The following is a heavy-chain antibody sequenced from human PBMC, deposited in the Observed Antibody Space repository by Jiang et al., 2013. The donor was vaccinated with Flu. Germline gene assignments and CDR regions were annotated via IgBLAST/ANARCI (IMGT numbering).Heavy chain of an antibody. CDR3: ARDLRGSGFFHY. D-gene: IGHD3-16*01. J-gene: IGHJ4*02. CDR1: GDSVSSNSAA. CDR2: TYYRSKWYN. Sequence: SQTLSLTCAISGDSVSSNSAAWNWIRQSPSRGLEWLGRTYYRSKWYNDYAVSVEGRITFNPDTSRNQFSLQLNSVTPEDTAVYYCARDLRGSGFFHYWGQGILVTVSS. V-gene: IGHV6-1*01.